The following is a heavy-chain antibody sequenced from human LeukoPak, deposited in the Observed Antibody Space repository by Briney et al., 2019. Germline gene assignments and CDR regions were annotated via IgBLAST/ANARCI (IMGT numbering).Heavy chain of an antibody. Sequence: SETLSLTCTVFGGSISSGSYYWSWIRQPAGKGLEWIGRIYTSGSTNYNPSLKSRVTISVDTSKNQFSLKLSSVTAADTAVYYCAREGYYYDSSGYRAYDAFDIWGQGTMVTVSS. D-gene: IGHD3-22*01. J-gene: IGHJ3*02. CDR3: AREGYYYDSSGYRAYDAFDI. CDR2: IYTSGST. CDR1: GGSISSGSYY. V-gene: IGHV4-61*02.